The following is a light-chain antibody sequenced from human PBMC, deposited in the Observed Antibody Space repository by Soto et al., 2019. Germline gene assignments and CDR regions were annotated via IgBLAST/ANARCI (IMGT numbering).Light chain of an antibody. CDR3: QQYTTSPFT. V-gene: IGKV3-20*01. CDR1: QSVGSNY. J-gene: IGKJ3*01. CDR2: GAS. Sequence: EIVLTQSPGTLSLSPGERATLYCRASQSVGSNYLAWYQQKPGQAPRVLIYGASSRATGIPDRFSGSGSGADFTRNISRLEPEDFAVYYCQQYTTSPFTFGPGTKVDIK.